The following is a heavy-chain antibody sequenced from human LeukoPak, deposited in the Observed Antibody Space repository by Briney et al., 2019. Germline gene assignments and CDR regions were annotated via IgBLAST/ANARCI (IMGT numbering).Heavy chain of an antibody. CDR3: ARGGGSSGYYANDY. CDR2: IYSGGST. V-gene: IGHV3-53*01. Sequence: GGSLRLSCAASGFDVSINYMSWVRQAPGKGLEWVSVIYSGGSTYYADSVKGRFTISRDNSKNTLYLQMNSLRAEDTAVYYRARGGGSSGYYANDYWGQGTLVTVSS. CDR1: GFDVSINY. D-gene: IGHD3-22*01. J-gene: IGHJ4*02.